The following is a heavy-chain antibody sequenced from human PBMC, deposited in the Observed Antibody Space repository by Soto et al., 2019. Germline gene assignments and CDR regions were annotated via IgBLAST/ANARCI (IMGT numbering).Heavy chain of an antibody. CDR1: GGSISSGGYS. CDR3: ARAGVVGATALDY. D-gene: IGHD1-26*01. J-gene: IGHJ4*02. V-gene: IGHV4-30-2*01. Sequence: QLQLQESGSGLVKPSQTLSLTCAVSGGSISSGGYSWRWIRQPPGKGLEWIGYIYHSGSTYYNPSLKRRVTESVDRSKNQFSLKLSSVTAADTAVYYCARAGVVGATALDYWVQGTLVTVSS. CDR2: IYHSGST.